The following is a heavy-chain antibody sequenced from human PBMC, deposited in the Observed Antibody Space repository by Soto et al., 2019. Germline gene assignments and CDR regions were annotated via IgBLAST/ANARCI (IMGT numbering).Heavy chain of an antibody. CDR1: GFTFSRYA. D-gene: IGHD6-13*01. V-gene: IGHV3-30-3*01. J-gene: IGHJ4*02. Sequence: GWSLRLSCAASGFTFSRYAMHWVRQAPGKGLEWGAVISYDGSNKYYADSVKGRFTISRDNSKNTLYLQMNSRRAEDTAVYYCAGIAAAGPFDYWGPGTLVTVSS. CDR2: ISYDGSNK. CDR3: AGIAAAGPFDY.